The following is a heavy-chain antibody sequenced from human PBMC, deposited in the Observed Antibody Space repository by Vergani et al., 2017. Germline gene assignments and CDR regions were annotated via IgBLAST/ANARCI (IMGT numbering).Heavy chain of an antibody. V-gene: IGHV5-10-1*01. CDR1: GYSFTSYW. J-gene: IGHJ6*02. CDR2: IDPSDSYT. Sequence: EVQLVQSGAEVKKPGESLRISCKGSGYSFTSYWISWLRQMPGKGLEWMGRIDPSDSYTNYSPSFQGHVTISADKSISTAYLQWSSLKASDTAMYYCAVGYCSGGSCHSRYYYGMDVWGQGTTVTVSS. CDR3: AVGYCSGGSCHSRYYYGMDV. D-gene: IGHD2-15*01.